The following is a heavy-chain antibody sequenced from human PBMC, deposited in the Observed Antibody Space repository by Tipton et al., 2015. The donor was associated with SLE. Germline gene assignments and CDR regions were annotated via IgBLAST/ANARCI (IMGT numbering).Heavy chain of an antibody. J-gene: IGHJ4*02. CDR1: GDSISSTSRY. CDR3: ARLVGGYAR. Sequence: TLSLTCTVSGDSISSTSRYWAWIRQSPGKALEWIGHVYHTGITHYNPSLKSRVSISVDTSKNQLSLKLISVTAADTAVYFCARLVGGYARWGQGTLGTVSS. D-gene: IGHD5-12*01. CDR2: VYHTGIT. V-gene: IGHV4-39*01.